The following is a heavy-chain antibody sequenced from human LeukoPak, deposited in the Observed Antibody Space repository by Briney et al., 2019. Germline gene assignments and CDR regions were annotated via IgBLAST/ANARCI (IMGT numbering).Heavy chain of an antibody. D-gene: IGHD2-15*01. Sequence: GGSLRLSCAASGFTFSSYAMHWVRQAPGKGLEWVAVISYDGSNKYYADSVKGRFTISRDNSKNTLYLQMNSLRADDTAVYYCARVLVVVAESKEYYFDYWGQGTLVTVSS. CDR1: GFTFSSYA. J-gene: IGHJ4*02. V-gene: IGHV3-30*04. CDR2: ISYDGSNK. CDR3: ARVLVVVAESKEYYFDY.